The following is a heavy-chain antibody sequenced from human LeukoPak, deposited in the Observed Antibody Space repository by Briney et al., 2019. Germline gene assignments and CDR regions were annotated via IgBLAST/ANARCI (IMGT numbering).Heavy chain of an antibody. D-gene: IGHD3-9*01. CDR1: GFTFSSYS. CDR3: ARVGHYDTLGSLTYYFDY. Sequence: GGSLRLSCAASGFTFSSYSMNWARQAPGKGLEWVSSISSSSSYIYYADSVKGRFTISRDNAKNSLYLQMNSLRAEDTAVYYCARVGHYDTLGSLTYYFDYWGQGTLVTVSS. V-gene: IGHV3-21*01. J-gene: IGHJ4*02. CDR2: ISSSSSYI.